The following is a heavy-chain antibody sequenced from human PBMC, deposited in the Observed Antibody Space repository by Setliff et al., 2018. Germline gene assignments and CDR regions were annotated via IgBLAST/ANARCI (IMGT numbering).Heavy chain of an antibody. CDR1: GFTFNNYA. Sequence: PGGSLRLSCAASGFTFNNYAMSWVRQAPGKRLEWVSVVYSGGSTTFYADSVKGRFTISRDDSKNTVYLQMNSLTVDDTAVYYCAKDLGDDGHYYYYMDVWGKGTTVTVSS. CDR3: AKDLGDDGHYYYYMDV. CDR2: VYSGGSTT. D-gene: IGHD4-17*01. V-gene: IGHV3-23*03. J-gene: IGHJ6*03.